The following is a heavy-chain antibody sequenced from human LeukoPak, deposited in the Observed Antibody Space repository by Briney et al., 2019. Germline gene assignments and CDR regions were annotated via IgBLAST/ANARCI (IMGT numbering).Heavy chain of an antibody. V-gene: IGHV3-64*01. J-gene: IGHJ4*02. D-gene: IGHD5-18*01. CDR3: ARGMVSPDY. CDR2: ISSNGGST. CDR1: GFTFSSYA. Sequence: PGGSLRLSCAASGFTFSSYAMHWVRQAPGKGLEYVSAISSNGGSTYYANSVKGRFTISRDNSKNMLYLQMGSLRAEDMAVYYCARGMVSPDYWGQGTLVTVSS.